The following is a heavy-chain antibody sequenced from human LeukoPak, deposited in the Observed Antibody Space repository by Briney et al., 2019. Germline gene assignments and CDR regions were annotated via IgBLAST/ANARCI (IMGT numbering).Heavy chain of an antibody. V-gene: IGHV4-4*07. Sequence: SETLSLTCSVSRVSISSSYWNWIRQPAGKGLEWIGRIYTSGSTNYNPSLKSRVTMSVDTSKNQFSLKLSSVTAADTAVYYCARALFVTPASELGLDPWGQGTLVTVSS. J-gene: IGHJ5*02. CDR1: RVSISSSY. CDR3: ARALFVTPASELGLDP. CDR2: IYTSGST. D-gene: IGHD1-14*01.